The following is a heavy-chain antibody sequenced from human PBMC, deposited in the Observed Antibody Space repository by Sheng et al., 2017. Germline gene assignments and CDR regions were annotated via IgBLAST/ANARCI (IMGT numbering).Heavy chain of an antibody. V-gene: IGHV3-7*01. D-gene: IGHD1-7*01. CDR2: ISQDGSEK. CDR3: ARDNTGTTFDY. Sequence: EAQLVESGGDLVQPGGSLRLSCEVFGFSFGSYWMSWVRQPPGKGLEWVGQISQDGSEKYYMGSMKGRFTISRDNAKSTLYLQMNNLRSEDTAVYYCARDNTGTTFDYWGQGT. CDR1: GFSFGSYW. J-gene: IGHJ4*02.